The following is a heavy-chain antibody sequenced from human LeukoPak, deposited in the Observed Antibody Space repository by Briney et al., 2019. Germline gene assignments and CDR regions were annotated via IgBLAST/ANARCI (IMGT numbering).Heavy chain of an antibody. Sequence: GESLKISCKGSGYSFTSYWIGWVRQMPGKGLEWMGIIYPGDSDTRYSPSFQGQVTISADKSISTAYLQWSSLKASDTAMYYCARRPLWFGESPEHYFDYWGQGTLVTVSS. CDR2: IYPGDSDT. CDR3: ARRPLWFGESPEHYFDY. CDR1: GYSFTSYW. V-gene: IGHV5-51*01. J-gene: IGHJ4*02. D-gene: IGHD3-10*01.